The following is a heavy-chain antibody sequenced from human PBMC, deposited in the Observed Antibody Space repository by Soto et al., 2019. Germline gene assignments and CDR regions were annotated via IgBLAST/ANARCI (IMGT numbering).Heavy chain of an antibody. V-gene: IGHV1-18*01. CDR3: AREDSGYDGYGMDV. D-gene: IGHD5-12*01. CDR2: ISAYNGNT. J-gene: IGHJ6*02. CDR1: GYTFTSYG. Sequence: ASVKVSCKASGYTFTSYGISWVRQAPGQGLEWMGWISAYNGNTNYAQKLQGRVTMTTDTSTSTAYMELRSLRPDDTAVYYCAREDSGYDGYGMDVWGQGTTVTVSS.